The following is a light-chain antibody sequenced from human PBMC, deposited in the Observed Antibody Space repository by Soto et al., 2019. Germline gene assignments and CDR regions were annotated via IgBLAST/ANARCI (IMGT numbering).Light chain of an antibody. CDR3: SSYTNINTRACV. Sequence: QSVLTQPASVSGSPGQSITISCTGTSGDIGSYNRVSWYQQHPGKAPKLMIYEVTDRPSGVSNRFSGSKSGNTASLTISGLQAEDEAEYFCSSYTNINTRACVFGTGTKVTVL. CDR2: EVT. V-gene: IGLV2-14*01. J-gene: IGLJ1*01. CDR1: SGDIGSYNR.